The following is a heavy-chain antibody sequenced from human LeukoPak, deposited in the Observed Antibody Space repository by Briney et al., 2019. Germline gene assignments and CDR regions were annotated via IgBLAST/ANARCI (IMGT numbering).Heavy chain of an antibody. V-gene: IGHV3-21*01. CDR3: ARDRGAYCGGDCYLGFDY. J-gene: IGHJ4*01. D-gene: IGHD2-21*02. Sequence: GGSLRLSCAASGFTFSSYTMNWVRQAPGKGLEWDSSIAGSSGYISYADSVKGRFTISRDNAKKSLYLQMTSLTAEDTAVYYCARDRGAYCGGDCYLGFDYWGRGTLVTVSS. CDR2: IAGSSGYI. CDR1: GFTFSSYT.